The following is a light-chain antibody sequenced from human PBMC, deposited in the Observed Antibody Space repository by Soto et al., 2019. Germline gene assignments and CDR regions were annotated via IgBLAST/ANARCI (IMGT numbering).Light chain of an antibody. J-gene: IGLJ2*01. CDR2: LNSDGSH. Sequence: QLVLTQSPSASASLGASVKLTCTLSSGHSSYAIAWHQQQPEKGPRYLMKLNSDGSHSKGDGIPDRFSGSSSGAERYLTISSLQSEDEADYYCQTWGTGIPVGFGGGTKLTVL. CDR3: QTWGTGIPVG. CDR1: SGHSSYA. V-gene: IGLV4-69*01.